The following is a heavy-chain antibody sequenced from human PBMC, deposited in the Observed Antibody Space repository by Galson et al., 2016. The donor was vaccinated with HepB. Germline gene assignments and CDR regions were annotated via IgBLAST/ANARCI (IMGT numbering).Heavy chain of an antibody. CDR2: INAGNGNT. Sequence: SVTVSCKASGYTFSNYAVHWVRQAPGQTFEWMGWINAGNGNTKYSQKFQDRVTLTRDTSATTLYMQLSSLRSEDTAVYYCARAAYCSSSSCSDAFDVWGQGTMVTVSS. J-gene: IGHJ3*01. CDR3: ARAAYCSSSSCSDAFDV. CDR1: GYTFSNYA. V-gene: IGHV1-3*01. D-gene: IGHD2-2*01.